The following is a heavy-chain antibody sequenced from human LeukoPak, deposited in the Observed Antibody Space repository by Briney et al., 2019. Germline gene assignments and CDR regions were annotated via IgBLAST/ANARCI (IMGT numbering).Heavy chain of an antibody. Sequence: GASVKVSCKVSGYTLTELSMHWVRQAPGKGLEWMGGFDPEDGETIYAQKFQGRVTMTEDTSTDTAYMELSRLRSDDTAVYYCARGKHYDSSGHRPRGFDYWGQGTLVTVSS. CDR3: ARGKHYDSSGHRPRGFDY. D-gene: IGHD3-22*01. CDR2: FDPEDGET. CDR1: GYTLTELS. J-gene: IGHJ4*02. V-gene: IGHV1-24*01.